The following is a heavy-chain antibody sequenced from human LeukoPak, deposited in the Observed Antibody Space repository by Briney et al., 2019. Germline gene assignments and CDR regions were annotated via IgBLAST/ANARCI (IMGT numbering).Heavy chain of an antibody. CDR2: ISGSGGST. V-gene: IGHV3-23*01. CDR1: GFTFSSYA. CDR3: AKDRGVVTSSSRKYYFDC. J-gene: IGHJ4*02. D-gene: IGHD3-10*01. Sequence: GSLILSCAASGFTFSSYAMSWVRQAPGKGLEWVSGISGSGGSTYNADFVKGRFTISRDNSKNTLYLQMNSLRAEDTAVYYCAKDRGVVTSSSRKYYFDCWGPGTLVTVSP.